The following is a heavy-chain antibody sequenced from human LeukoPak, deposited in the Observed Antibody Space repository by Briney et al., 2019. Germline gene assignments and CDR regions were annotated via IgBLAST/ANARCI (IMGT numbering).Heavy chain of an antibody. V-gene: IGHV4-34*01. CDR1: GGSFSGYY. CDR3: ARQRYYGSGSYSLNWFDP. J-gene: IGHJ5*02. Sequence: PSETLSLTCAVYGGSFSGYYWSWIRQPPGKGLEWIGEINHSGSTNYNASLKSRVTISVDTSKNQFSLRLSSVTAADTAVYYCARQRYYGSGSYSLNWFDPWGQGTLVTVSS. D-gene: IGHD3-10*01. CDR2: INHSGST.